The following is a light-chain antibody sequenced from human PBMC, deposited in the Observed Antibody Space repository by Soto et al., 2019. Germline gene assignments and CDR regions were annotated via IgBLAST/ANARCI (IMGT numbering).Light chain of an antibody. CDR2: LGS. CDR1: QSLLHNNGYNS. J-gene: IGKJ5*01. Sequence: DIVMTQSPXSXPXXPXXXAXXSXXSSQSLLHNNGYNSLNWYLQKPGQSPQLLIYLGSDRSSGVPDRFSGSGSGADFTLKISRVEAEDVGIYYCMQALETPITFGQGTRLEIK. V-gene: IGKV2-28*01. CDR3: MQALETPIT.